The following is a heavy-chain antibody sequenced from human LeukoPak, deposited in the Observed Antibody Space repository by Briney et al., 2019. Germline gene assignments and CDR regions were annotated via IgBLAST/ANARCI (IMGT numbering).Heavy chain of an antibody. CDR1: GGSFSGYY. J-gene: IGHJ4*02. V-gene: IGHV4-34*01. CDR2: INHSGST. CDR3: ARGGYFDY. Sequence: SETLSLTCAVYGGSFSGYYWSWIRQPPGKGLEWIGEINHSGSTNYNPSLKSRVTISVDTSKNQFSLKLSSVTAADTAVYYCARGGYFDYWGQGTLVTVSS.